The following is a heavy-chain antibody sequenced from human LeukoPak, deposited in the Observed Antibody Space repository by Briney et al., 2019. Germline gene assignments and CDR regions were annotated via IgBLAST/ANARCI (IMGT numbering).Heavy chain of an antibody. CDR2: ISSSGDST. Sequence: GGSLRLSCAASGFTFNTYAMSWVRQAPGKGLEWVSSISSSGDSTYSADSVKGRFTISRDNSMNTLYLQMNSLRAEDTAVYYCAKGRTGYSYGYGIYYWGQGTLVTVSS. V-gene: IGHV3-23*01. CDR3: AKGRTGYSYGYGIYY. CDR1: GFTFNTYA. D-gene: IGHD5-18*01. J-gene: IGHJ4*02.